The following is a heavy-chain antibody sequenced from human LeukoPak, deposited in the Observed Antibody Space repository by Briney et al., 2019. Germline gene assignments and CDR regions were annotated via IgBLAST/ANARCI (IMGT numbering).Heavy chain of an antibody. CDR2: INPNSGGT. Sequence: GASVKVSCKASGYTFTGYYMHWVRQAPGQGLEWMGWINPNSGGTNYAQKFQGRVTMTRDTSISTAYMELSRLRSDDAAVYYCARDSSSWYGYYFDYWGQGTLVTVSP. D-gene: IGHD6-13*01. J-gene: IGHJ4*02. V-gene: IGHV1-2*02. CDR1: GYTFTGYY. CDR3: ARDSSSWYGYYFDY.